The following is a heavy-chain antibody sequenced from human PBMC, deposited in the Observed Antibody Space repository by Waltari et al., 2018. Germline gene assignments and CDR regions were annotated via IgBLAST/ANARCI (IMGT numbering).Heavy chain of an antibody. Sequence: EVQLLESGGGLVQPGGSLRLSCAASGFTFSSYAMSWVRQAPGKGLEWVSAISGSGGSTYYADSVKGRFTISRDNSKNTLYLQMNSLRAEDTAVYYCAREGEGDFWSGDYGMDVWGQGTTVTVSS. CDR2: ISGSGGST. CDR1: GFTFSSYA. CDR3: AREGEGDFWSGDYGMDV. D-gene: IGHD3-3*01. V-gene: IGHV3-23*01. J-gene: IGHJ6*02.